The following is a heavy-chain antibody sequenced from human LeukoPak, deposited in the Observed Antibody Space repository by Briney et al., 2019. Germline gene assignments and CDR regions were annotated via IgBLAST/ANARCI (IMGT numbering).Heavy chain of an antibody. V-gene: IGHV3-13*01. CDR2: IGTAGDT. Sequence: GGSLRLSCAASGFTFSSYDMRWVRQATGKGLEWVPAIGTAGDTYYPGSVKGRFTISRENAKNSLYLQMNSLRAGDTAVYYCARGYYDSSGSDAFDIWGQGTMVTVSS. CDR3: ARGYYDSSGSDAFDI. D-gene: IGHD3-22*01. J-gene: IGHJ3*02. CDR1: GFTFSSYD.